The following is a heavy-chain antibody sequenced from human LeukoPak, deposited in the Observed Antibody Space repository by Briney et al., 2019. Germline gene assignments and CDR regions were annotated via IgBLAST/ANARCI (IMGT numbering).Heavy chain of an antibody. CDR2: IGSGSSTI. D-gene: IGHD3-22*01. V-gene: IGHV3-48*02. CDR1: GFTFSSYT. Sequence: GGSLRLSCAASGFTFSSYTMNWVRQAPGKGLEWVSYIGSGSSTIYYADPVKGRFTISRDNAKNSLYLQMNSLRDKDTAVYYCARLGAARSGCFDYWGQGTLVTVSS. CDR3: ARLGAARSGCFDY. J-gene: IGHJ4*02.